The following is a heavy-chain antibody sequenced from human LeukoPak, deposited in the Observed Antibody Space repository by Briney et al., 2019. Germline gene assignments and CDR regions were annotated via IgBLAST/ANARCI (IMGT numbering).Heavy chain of an antibody. CDR3: TRDANDFSPRYYFDY. CDR1: GFTFSNNA. Sequence: GGSLRLSCAASGFTFSNNAMHWVRQAPGKGLEWVAIISYDGTKQFYADSVKGRFTISRDDSRNTLYLQMNSLRPEDTAVYYCTRDANDFSPRYYFDYWGQGTLVTVSS. D-gene: IGHD3-3*01. J-gene: IGHJ4*02. V-gene: IGHV3-30*04. CDR2: ISYDGTKQ.